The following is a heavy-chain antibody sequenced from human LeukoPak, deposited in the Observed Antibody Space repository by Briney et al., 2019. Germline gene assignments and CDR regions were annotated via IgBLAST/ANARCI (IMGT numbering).Heavy chain of an antibody. CDR1: GGTFSSYA. J-gene: IGHJ4*02. CDR2: IIPILGIA. CDR3: ATDLR. Sequence: SVKVSCKASGGTFSSYAISWVRQAPGQGLEWMGRIIPILGIANYAQKFKGRVTMTEDTSTDTAYMELSSLRSEDTAVYYCATDLRWGQGTLVTVSS. V-gene: IGHV1-69*04.